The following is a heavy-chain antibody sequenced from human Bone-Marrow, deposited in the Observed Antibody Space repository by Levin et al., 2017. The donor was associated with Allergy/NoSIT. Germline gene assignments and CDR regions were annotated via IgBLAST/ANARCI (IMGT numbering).Heavy chain of an antibody. D-gene: IGHD3-10*01. CDR1: GYTFTDYY. V-gene: IGHV1-46*01. CDR3: VRGLGTVVRGVSQGFDH. Sequence: ASVKVSCKASGYTFTDYYMHWVRRAPGQGLEWMGVIDRSGGRATYPQKFQGRVRMTSDTSTKTVYMELSSLTSEDTAVYFCVRGLGTVVRGVSQGFDHWGQGTLVTVSS. CDR2: IDRSGGRA. J-gene: IGHJ4*02.